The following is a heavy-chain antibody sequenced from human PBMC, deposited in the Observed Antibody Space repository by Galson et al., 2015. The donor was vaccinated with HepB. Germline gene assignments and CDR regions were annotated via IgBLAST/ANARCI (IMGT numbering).Heavy chain of an antibody. V-gene: IGHV3-48*02. D-gene: IGHD7-27*01. CDR1: GFTFSNYN. CDR3: ARDKPNWGADY. Sequence: SLRLSCAASGFTFSNYNMNWFRQTPGKGLEWVSYISSSGRGYIFYADSVKGRFTVSRDDAKNSLYLEMNSLRNEDTAVYYCARDKPNWGADYCGQGTLVTVSS. J-gene: IGHJ4*02. CDR2: ISSSGRGYI.